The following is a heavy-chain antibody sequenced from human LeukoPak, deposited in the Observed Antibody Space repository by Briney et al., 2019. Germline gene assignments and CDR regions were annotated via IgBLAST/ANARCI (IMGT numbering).Heavy chain of an antibody. CDR1: GFTFSSYG. V-gene: IGHV3-30*02. D-gene: IGHD3-10*01. J-gene: IGHJ6*03. CDR2: IRYDGSNK. CDR3: ARSLRVRGVPDYMDV. Sequence: GGSLRLSCAASGFTFSSYGMHWVRQAPGKGLEWVAFIRYDGSNKYYADSVKGRFTISRDNAKNMLYLQMNSLRADDTAVYYCARSLRVRGVPDYMDVWGKGTTVIISS.